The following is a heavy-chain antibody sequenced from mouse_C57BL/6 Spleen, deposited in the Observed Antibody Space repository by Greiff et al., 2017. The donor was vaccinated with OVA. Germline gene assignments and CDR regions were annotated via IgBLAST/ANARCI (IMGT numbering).Heavy chain of an antibody. CDR2: INPNNGGT. CDR3: ARNVYGSSFDY. J-gene: IGHJ2*01. V-gene: IGHV1-22*01. D-gene: IGHD1-1*01. Sequence: VQLKESGPELVKPGASVKMSCKASGYTFTDYNMHWVKQSHGKSLEWIGYINPNNGGTSYNQKFKGKATLTVNKSSSTAYMELRSLTSEDSAVYYCARNVYGSSFDYWGQGTTLTVSS. CDR1: GYTFTDYN.